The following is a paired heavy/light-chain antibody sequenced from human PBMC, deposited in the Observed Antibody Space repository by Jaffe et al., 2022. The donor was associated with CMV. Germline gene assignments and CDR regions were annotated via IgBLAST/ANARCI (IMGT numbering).Heavy chain of an antibody. CDR1: GGSVSSGSHY. D-gene: IGHD1-26*01. Sequence: QVQLQESGPGLVKPSETLSLTCSVSGGSVSSGSHYWNWIRQPPGKGLEWIAYIHYSGSTNYNPSLKGRVNISLDTSKNQFSLTLSSVTAADTAVYYCARGAGARGSIVDYWGQGTLVTVSS. CDR3: ARGAGARGSIVDY. CDR2: IHYSGST. J-gene: IGHJ4*02. V-gene: IGHV4-61*01.
Light chain of an antibody. J-gene: IGKJ5*01. CDR3: MQALQTPIT. V-gene: IGKV2-28*01. CDR2: LGS. CDR1: QSLLHSNGYNY. Sequence: DIVMTQSPLSLPVTPGEPASISCRSSQSLLHSNGYNYLDWYLQKPGKSPQLLIYLGSYRASGVPDRFSGSGSGTDSTLKISRVEAEDVGIYYCMQALQTPITFGQGTRLEIK.